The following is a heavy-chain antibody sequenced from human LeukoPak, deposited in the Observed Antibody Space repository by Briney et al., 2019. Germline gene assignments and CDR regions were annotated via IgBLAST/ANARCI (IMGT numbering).Heavy chain of an antibody. Sequence: PGGSLRLSCAASGFTFSSYAMSWVRQAPGKGLEWVSAISGSGGSTYYADSVKGRFTISRDNSKNTLYLQMNSLRAEDTAVYYCAAPITMVRGVIVPFDYWGQGTLVTVSS. D-gene: IGHD3-10*01. V-gene: IGHV3-23*01. CDR2: ISGSGGST. CDR3: AAPITMVRGVIVPFDY. CDR1: GFTFSSYA. J-gene: IGHJ4*02.